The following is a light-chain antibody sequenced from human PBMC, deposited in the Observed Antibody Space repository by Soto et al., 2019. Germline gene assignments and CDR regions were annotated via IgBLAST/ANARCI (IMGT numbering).Light chain of an antibody. CDR1: QSLLHSNGYNY. CDR3: MQALQTPFIT. Sequence: DTVMTQSPLSLPVTPGEPASISCRSSQSLLHSNGYNYLDWYLQKPGQSPQLLIYLGSNRASGVPDRFSGSGSGTDFTLKISRVEAEDVGVYYCMQALQTPFITFGQGTRLEI. CDR2: LGS. V-gene: IGKV2-28*01. J-gene: IGKJ5*01.